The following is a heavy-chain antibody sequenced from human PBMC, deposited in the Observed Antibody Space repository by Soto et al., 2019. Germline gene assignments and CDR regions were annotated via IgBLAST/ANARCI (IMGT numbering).Heavy chain of an antibody. CDR2: IIPILGIA. Sequence: SVKVSCKASGGTFSSYTISWVRQAPGQGLEWMGRIIPILGIANYAQKFQGRVTITADKSTSTAYMELSSLRSEDTAVYYCERDSGYDLFDYWGQXTLVTVSS. CDR3: ERDSGYDLFDY. CDR1: GGTFSSYT. V-gene: IGHV1-69*04. J-gene: IGHJ4*02. D-gene: IGHD5-12*01.